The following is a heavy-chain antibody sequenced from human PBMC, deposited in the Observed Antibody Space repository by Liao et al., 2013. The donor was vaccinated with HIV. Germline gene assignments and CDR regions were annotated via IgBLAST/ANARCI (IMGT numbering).Heavy chain of an antibody. D-gene: IGHD7-27*01. CDR1: GGSLSGYF. J-gene: IGHJ3*02. CDR2: IFPSGST. V-gene: IGHV4-4*07. CDR3: ARVRLGSLDAFDI. Sequence: QVQLQESGPGLVKPSETLSLTCTVSGGSLSGYFWAWVRQPAGKGLECIGRIFPSGSTGYNPSLQSRVTISADTSNNQVFLSLTSLTAADTGVYYCARVRLGSLDAFDIWGQGTVVTVSS.